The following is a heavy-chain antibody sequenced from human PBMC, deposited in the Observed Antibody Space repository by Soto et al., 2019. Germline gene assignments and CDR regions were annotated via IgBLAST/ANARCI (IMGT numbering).Heavy chain of an antibody. J-gene: IGHJ4*02. CDR1: GYTFTSYA. V-gene: IGHV1-3*05. CDR3: ARSIVVVTALDY. CDR2: INAGNGNT. Sequence: QVQLVQSGAEEKKPGASVKVSCKASGYTFTSYAMHWVRQAPGHRLEWMGWINAGNGNTKYSQKFQGRVTMTRDTSASTAYMELSSLRSEDTAVYYCARSIVVVTALDYWGQGTLVTVSS. D-gene: IGHD2-21*02.